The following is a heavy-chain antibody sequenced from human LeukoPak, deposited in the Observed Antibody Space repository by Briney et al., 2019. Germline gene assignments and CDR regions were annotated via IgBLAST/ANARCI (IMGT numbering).Heavy chain of an antibody. CDR1: GFIFNNYA. J-gene: IGHJ4*02. D-gene: IGHD5-24*01. CDR3: TRVGYIDEGIDY. V-gene: IGHV3-9*01. CDR2: ISWNSGSI. Sequence: GRSLRLSCAGSGFIFNNYAMHWVRQPPGKGLEWVSGISWNSGSIDYADSVKGRFTISRDNAKNSLYLQMNSLRVEDTAIYYCTRVGYIDEGIDYWGQGTLVTVSS.